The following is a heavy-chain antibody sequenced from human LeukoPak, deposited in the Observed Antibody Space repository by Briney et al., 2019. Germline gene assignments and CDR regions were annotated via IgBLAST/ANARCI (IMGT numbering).Heavy chain of an antibody. V-gene: IGHV4-59*01. CDR1: GGSISSYY. CDR2: IYYSGST. Sequence: PSETLSLTCTVSGGSISSYYWSWIRQPPGKGLEWIGCIYYSGSTNYNPSLKSRVTISVDTSKNQFSLKLSSVTAADTAVYYCARVNGDYPDYWGQGTLVTVSS. CDR3: ARVNGDYPDY. J-gene: IGHJ4*02. D-gene: IGHD4-17*01.